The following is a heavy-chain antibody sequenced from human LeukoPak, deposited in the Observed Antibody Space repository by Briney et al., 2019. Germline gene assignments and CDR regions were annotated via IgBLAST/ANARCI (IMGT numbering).Heavy chain of an antibody. CDR3: ARGGDDDFDLGDY. CDR1: GFTFSRYW. Sequence: GGSLRLSCAASGFTFSRYWTSWVRQAPGKGLEWVANIKQDGSAKYYVDSVKGRFTISRDNAKNSMYLQMNSLRAEDTAVYYCARGGDDDFDLGDYWGQGTLVTVSS. D-gene: IGHD4-17*01. V-gene: IGHV3-7*01. CDR2: IKQDGSAK. J-gene: IGHJ4*02.